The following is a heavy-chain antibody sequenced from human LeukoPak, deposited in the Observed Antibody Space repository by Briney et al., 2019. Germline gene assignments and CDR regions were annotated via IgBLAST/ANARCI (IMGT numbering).Heavy chain of an antibody. V-gene: IGHV3-48*01. CDR2: ISGSSSTI. J-gene: IGHJ6*02. CDR3: AKGSYSPYYYGSGSYARHYYYYGMDV. D-gene: IGHD3-10*01. CDR1: GFTFSSYN. Sequence: PGGSLRLSCAASGFTFSSYNMNWVRQAPGKGLEWVSYISGSSSTIYYADSVKGRFTISRDNSKNTLYLRMNSLRAEDTAVYYCAKGSYSPYYYGSGSYARHYYYYGMDVWGQGTTVAVSS.